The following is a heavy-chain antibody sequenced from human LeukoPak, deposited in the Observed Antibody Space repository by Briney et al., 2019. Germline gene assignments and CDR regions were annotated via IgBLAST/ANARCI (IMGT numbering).Heavy chain of an antibody. D-gene: IGHD6-13*01. CDR3: TTITAAGYLDY. CDR2: IKSKTDGGTT. V-gene: IGHV3-15*01. CDR1: EFTFSNAW. Sequence: GGSLRLSCAASEFTFSNAWMSWVRQAPGKGLEWVGRIKSKTDGGTTDYAAHVKGRFTISRDDSKNTLYMQMNSLKTEDTAVYYCTTITAAGYLDYWGQGTLVTVSS. J-gene: IGHJ4*02.